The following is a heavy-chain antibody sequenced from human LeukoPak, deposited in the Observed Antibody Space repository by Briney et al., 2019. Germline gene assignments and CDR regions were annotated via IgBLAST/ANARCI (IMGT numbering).Heavy chain of an antibody. V-gene: IGHV3-23*01. CDR3: ATSGYSSGWYVDY. J-gene: IGHJ4*02. CDR2: ISGSGGST. CDR1: GFTFSSYA. Sequence: GGSLRLSCAASGFTFSSYAVSWVRQAPGKGLEWVSAISGSGGSTYYADSVKGRFTISRDNSKNTLYLQMNSLRDEDTAVYYCATSGYSSGWYVDYWGQGTLVTVSS. D-gene: IGHD6-19*01.